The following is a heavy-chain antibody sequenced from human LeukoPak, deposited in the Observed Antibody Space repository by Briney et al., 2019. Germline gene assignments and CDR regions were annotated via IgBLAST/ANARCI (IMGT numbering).Heavy chain of an antibody. J-gene: IGHJ4*02. CDR3: ARGPRVVLRYFDWLVDY. CDR1: GGSFSGYY. Sequence: SETLSLTCAVYGGSFSGYYWSWIRQPPGKGLEWIGEINHSGSTNYSPSLKSRVTISVDTSKNQFSLKLSSVTAADTAVYYCARGPRVVLRYFDWLVDYWGQGTLVTVSS. V-gene: IGHV4-34*01. D-gene: IGHD3-9*01. CDR2: INHSGST.